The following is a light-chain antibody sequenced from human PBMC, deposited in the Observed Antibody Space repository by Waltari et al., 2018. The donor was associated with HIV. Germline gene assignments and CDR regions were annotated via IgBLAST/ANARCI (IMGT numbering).Light chain of an antibody. J-gene: IGKJ4*01. CDR1: QTVSSNY. Sequence: ENVLTQSPGTLSLSSGERATLSCRASQTVSSNYLAWYQQKPGQAPRLLIYAASSRATGTPDRFSGSGSGTDFTLTISRLEPEDFAVYYCEERAGSSITFGGGTKVEIK. CDR3: EERAGSSIT. CDR2: AAS. V-gene: IGKV3-20*01.